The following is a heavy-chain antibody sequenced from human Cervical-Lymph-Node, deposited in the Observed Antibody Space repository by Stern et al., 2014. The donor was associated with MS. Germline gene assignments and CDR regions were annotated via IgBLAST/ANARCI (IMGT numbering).Heavy chain of an antibody. CDR3: ARCYSSNWHEGGHDAFDI. J-gene: IGHJ3*02. Sequence: VQLVQSWAEVRKPESSVKVSCKASGGALSSYALTWVRQAPGQGLEWMGGIIPLFGAAKYAQKFQGRVTFTADKSTNTAFMDLSSLTSDDTAVYYWARCYSSNWHEGGHDAFDIGGQGTPVPVSS. V-gene: IGHV1-69*06. D-gene: IGHD6-13*01. CDR1: GGALSSYA. CDR2: IIPLFGAA.